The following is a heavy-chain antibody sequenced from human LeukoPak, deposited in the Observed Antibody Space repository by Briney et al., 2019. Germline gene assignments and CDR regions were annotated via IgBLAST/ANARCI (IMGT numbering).Heavy chain of an antibody. CDR2: IIPILGIA. J-gene: IGHJ4*02. D-gene: IGHD4-17*01. Sequence: HGASVKVSCKASGGTFSSYAISWVRQAPGQGLEWMGRIIPILGIANYAQKFQGRVTITADKSTSTAYMELSSLRSEDTAVYYCARVNPTETTAFDYWGQGTLVTVSS. V-gene: IGHV1-69*04. CDR3: ARVNPTETTAFDY. CDR1: GGTFSSYA.